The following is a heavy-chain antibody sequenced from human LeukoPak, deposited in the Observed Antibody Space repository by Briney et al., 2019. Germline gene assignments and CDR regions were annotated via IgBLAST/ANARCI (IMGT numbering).Heavy chain of an antibody. J-gene: IGHJ4*02. CDR1: EFTFSSYA. V-gene: IGHV3-23*01. CDR2: ISSSGGST. CDR3: AKSTTVSSYRQYYFDS. Sequence: SGGSLRLSCAASEFTFSSYAMTWVRQAPGKGLEWVSGISSSGGSTYYTDSVKGRFTISRDNSKRTLYLQMNSLRAEDTAVYYCAKSTTVSSYRQYYFDSWGQGTLVTVSS. D-gene: IGHD5-12*01.